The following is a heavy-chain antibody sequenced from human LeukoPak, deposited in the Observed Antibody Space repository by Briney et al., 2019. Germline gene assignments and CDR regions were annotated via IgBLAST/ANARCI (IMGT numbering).Heavy chain of an antibody. D-gene: IGHD6-19*01. CDR2: ISHSGST. Sequence: PSETLSLTCAVYGGSFSGYYWSWIRQPPGKGLEWIGEISHSGSTNYNPSLKSRITISVDKSQNQFSLKVNSLTAADTAVYYCARGPEQWLGNGYYYYYMDVWGKGTTVTVSS. CDR3: ARGPEQWLGNGYYYYYMDV. V-gene: IGHV4-34*01. CDR1: GGSFSGYY. J-gene: IGHJ6*03.